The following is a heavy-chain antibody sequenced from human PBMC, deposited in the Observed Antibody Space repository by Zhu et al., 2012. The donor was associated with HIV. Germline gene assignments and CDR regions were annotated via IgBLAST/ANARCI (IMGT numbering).Heavy chain of an antibody. J-gene: IGHJ4*02. V-gene: IGHV4-59*01. CDR1: GGSISNYY. CDR3: ARVVVIAASPFDY. CDR2: IYYSGST. D-gene: IGHD2-15*01. Sequence: QVRLLESGPGLVKPSETLSLTCTVSGGSISNYYWSWIRQPPGKGLEWIGYIYYSGSTSYNPSLKSRVTISLDTSKNQFSLKLRFVTAADTAVYYCARVVVIAASPFDYWGQGTLVTVSS.